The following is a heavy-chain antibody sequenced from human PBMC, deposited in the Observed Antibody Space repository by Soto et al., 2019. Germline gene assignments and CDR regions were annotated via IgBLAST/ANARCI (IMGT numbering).Heavy chain of an antibody. J-gene: IGHJ6*02. CDR1: GFTFSSYA. Sequence: GSLRLSCAASGFTFSSYAMHWVRQAPGKGLEWVAVISYDGSNKYYADSVKGRFTISRDNSKNTLYLQMNSLRAEDTAVYYCARTQWPRAYYYGMDVWGQGTTVTVSS. CDR2: ISYDGSNK. CDR3: ARTQWPRAYYYGMDV. V-gene: IGHV3-30-3*01. D-gene: IGHD6-19*01.